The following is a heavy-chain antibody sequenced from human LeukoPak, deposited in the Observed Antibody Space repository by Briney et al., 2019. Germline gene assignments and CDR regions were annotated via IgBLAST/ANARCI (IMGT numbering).Heavy chain of an antibody. CDR1: GFTFGDYL. J-gene: IGHJ4*02. CDR3: SRGSGWLSVY. D-gene: IGHD6-19*01. CDR2: ISGGTT. Sequence: GGSLRLSCTASGFTFGDYLMSWFRQAPGKGLEWIGFISGGTTEYAASVKGRFTISRDDSTSIAYLQMNSLTTEDTAVYYCSRGSGWLSVYWGQGTLVTVTS. V-gene: IGHV3-49*03.